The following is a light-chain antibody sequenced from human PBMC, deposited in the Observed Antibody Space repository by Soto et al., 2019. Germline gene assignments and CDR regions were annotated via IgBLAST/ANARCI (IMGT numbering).Light chain of an antibody. CDR2: AAS. V-gene: IGKV1-8*01. CDR3: QQYYSYPLN. CDR1: QGISSY. J-gene: IGKJ4*01. Sequence: IQMTQSPSSLSASTGDRVTITCRAGQGISSYLAWYQQKPGKAPKLLIYAASTLQSGVPSRFSGSGSGTDFTLTISCLQSEDFATYYCQQYYSYPLNFGGGTKVDIK.